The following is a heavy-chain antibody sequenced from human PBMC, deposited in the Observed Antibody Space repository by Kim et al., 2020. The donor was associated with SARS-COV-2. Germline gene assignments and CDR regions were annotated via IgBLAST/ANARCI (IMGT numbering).Heavy chain of an antibody. J-gene: IGHJ6*02. V-gene: IGHV1-3*01. D-gene: IGHD2-8*01. CDR3: ARPMEVGYCTSSACPYGMDV. CDR1: GYTFNRYV. CDR2: INADNGNT. Sequence: ASVEVSCTASGYTFNRYVIHWVRQAPGQRLEWMGWINADNGNTKYSQRFQGRVTLTRDTSASTAYMELSSLRSEDTAVFYCARPMEVGYCTSSACPYGMDVWGQGTTVTVSS.